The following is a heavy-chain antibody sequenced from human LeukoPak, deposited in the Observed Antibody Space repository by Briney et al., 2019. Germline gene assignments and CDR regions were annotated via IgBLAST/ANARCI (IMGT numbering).Heavy chain of an antibody. CDR2: IYTSGST. J-gene: IGHJ4*02. Sequence: SQTLSLTCTVSGGSISSGSYYWSWIRQPAGKGLEWIGRIYTSGSTNYNPSLKSRVTISVDTSKNQFSLKLSSVTAADTAVYFCARDSVNCSTTSCSDYLDYWGQGTLVTVSS. CDR1: GGSISSGSYY. V-gene: IGHV4-61*02. D-gene: IGHD2-2*01. CDR3: ARDSVNCSTTSCSDYLDY.